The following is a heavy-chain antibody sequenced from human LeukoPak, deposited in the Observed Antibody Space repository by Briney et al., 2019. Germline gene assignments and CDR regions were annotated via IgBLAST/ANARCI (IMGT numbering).Heavy chain of an antibody. CDR1: GYTFTSYD. D-gene: IGHD4-11*01. V-gene: IGHV1-18*01. Sequence: ASVKVSCKASGYTFTSYDVNWVRQATGQGLEWMGWISAYNGNTNYAQKVQGRVTMTTDTSTSTAYMELRSLRSDDTAVYYCARDRDTVTAAFDIWGQGTMVTVSS. J-gene: IGHJ3*02. CDR3: ARDRDTVTAAFDI. CDR2: ISAYNGNT.